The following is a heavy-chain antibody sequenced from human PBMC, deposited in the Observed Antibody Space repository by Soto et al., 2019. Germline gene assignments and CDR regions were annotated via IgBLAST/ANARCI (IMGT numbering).Heavy chain of an antibody. J-gene: IGHJ6*02. D-gene: IGHD4-17*01. CDR2: IIPIFGTA. Sequence: ASVKVSCKASGCTFSSYAISWVRQAPGQGREWMGGIIPIFGTANYAQKFQGRVTITADESTSTAYMELSSLRSEDTAVYYCATERGDYGGNPAPYYYYGMDVWGQGTTVTVSS. CDR3: ATERGDYGGNPAPYYYYGMDV. CDR1: GCTFSSYA. V-gene: IGHV1-69*13.